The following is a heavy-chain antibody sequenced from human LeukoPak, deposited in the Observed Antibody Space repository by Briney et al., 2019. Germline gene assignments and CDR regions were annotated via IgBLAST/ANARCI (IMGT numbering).Heavy chain of an antibody. CDR2: IIPIFGIA. J-gene: IGHJ3*02. CDR3: ARAGYCSGGSCYPNDAFDI. V-gene: IGHV1-69*04. Sequence: SVKVSCKASGGTFSSYAISWVRQAPGQGPEWMGRIIPIFGIANYAQKFQGRVTITADKSTSTAYMELSSLRSEDTAVYYCARAGYCSGGSCYPNDAFDIWGQGTMVTVSS. CDR1: GGTFSSYA. D-gene: IGHD2-15*01.